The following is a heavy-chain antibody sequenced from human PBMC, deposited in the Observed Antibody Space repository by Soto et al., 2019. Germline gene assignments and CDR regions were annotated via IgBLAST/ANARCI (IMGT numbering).Heavy chain of an antibody. V-gene: IGHV3-21*01. CDR1: GFTFSSYS. J-gene: IGHJ6*02. CDR3: ARGHDYSNYAYGMDV. D-gene: IGHD4-4*01. CDR2: ISSSSSYI. Sequence: GGSLRLSCAASGFTFSSYSMNWVHQAPGKGLEWVSSISSSSSYIYYADSVKGRFTISRDNAKNSLYLQMNSLRAEDTAVYYCARGHDYSNYAYGMDVWGQGTTVTVSS.